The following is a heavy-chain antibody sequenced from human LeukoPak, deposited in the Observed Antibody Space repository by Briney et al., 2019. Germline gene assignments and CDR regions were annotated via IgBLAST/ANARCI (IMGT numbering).Heavy chain of an antibody. D-gene: IGHD6-19*01. J-gene: IGHJ4*02. CDR1: GYTFTSYD. CDR3: ASLIAVAGTRDY. V-gene: IGHV1-8*01. Sequence: ASVKVSCKAPGYTFTSYDINWVRQATGQGLEWMGWMNPNSGNTGYAQKFQGRVTMTRNTSISTAYMELSSLRSEDTAAYYCASLIAVAGTRDYWGQGTLVTVSS. CDR2: MNPNSGNT.